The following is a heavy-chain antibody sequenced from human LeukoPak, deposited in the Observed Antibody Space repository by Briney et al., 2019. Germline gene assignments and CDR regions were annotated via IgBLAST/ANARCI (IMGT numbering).Heavy chain of an antibody. CDR3: AKDGNYYGSSGYYPDAFDI. V-gene: IGHV3-30*18. CDR1: GFTFSSYG. J-gene: IGHJ3*02. D-gene: IGHD3-22*01. Sequence: GRSLRLSCAASGFTFSSYGMHWVRQAPGKGLEWVAVISYDGSNKYYADSVKGRFTISRDNSKNTLYLQMNSLRAEDTAVYYCAKDGNYYGSSGYYPDAFDIWGQGTMVTVSS. CDR2: ISYDGSNK.